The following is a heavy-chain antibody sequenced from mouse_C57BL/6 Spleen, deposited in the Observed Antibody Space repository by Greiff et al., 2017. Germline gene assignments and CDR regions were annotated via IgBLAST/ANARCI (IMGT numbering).Heavy chain of an antibody. CDR1: GYTFTDYE. V-gene: IGHV1-15*01. CDR3: TRDGNYVGFAY. CDR2: IDPETGGT. Sequence: QVQLQQSGAELVRPGASVTLSCKASGYTFTDYEMHWVKQTPVHGLEWIGAIDPETGGTAYNQKFKGKAILTADKSSSTAYMELRSLTSEYSAVYYCTRDGNYVGFAYWGQGTLVTVSA. D-gene: IGHD2-1*01. J-gene: IGHJ3*01.